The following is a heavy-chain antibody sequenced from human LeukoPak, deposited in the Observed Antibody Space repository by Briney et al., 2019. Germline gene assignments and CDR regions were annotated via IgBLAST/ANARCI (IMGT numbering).Heavy chain of an antibody. D-gene: IGHD6-19*01. Sequence: PGGSLRLSCAASGFTFPNYVMSWVRQAPGKGLEWVSAISGSGGNTYYADSVKGRFTISRDNSKNTLYLQMNSLRAEDAAVYYCARDHSSGWYAVEYWGQGTLVTVSS. J-gene: IGHJ4*02. V-gene: IGHV3-23*01. CDR1: GFTFPNYV. CDR2: ISGSGGNT. CDR3: ARDHSSGWYAVEY.